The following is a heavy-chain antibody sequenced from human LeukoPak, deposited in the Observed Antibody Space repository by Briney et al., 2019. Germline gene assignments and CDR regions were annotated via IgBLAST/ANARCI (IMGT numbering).Heavy chain of an antibody. D-gene: IGHD5-18*01. CDR3: ARDNSYVSDAFDI. Sequence: SETLSLTCTVSGGSISSYYWSWIRQPPGKGLEWIGYIYYSGSTNYNPSLKSRVTISVDTSKNQFSLKLSSVTAADTAVYYCARDNSYVSDAFDIWGQGTMVTVSS. V-gene: IGHV4-59*01. J-gene: IGHJ3*02. CDR2: IYYSGST. CDR1: GGSISSYY.